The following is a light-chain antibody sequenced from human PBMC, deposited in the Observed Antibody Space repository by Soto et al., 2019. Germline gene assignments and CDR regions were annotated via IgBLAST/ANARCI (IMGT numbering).Light chain of an antibody. CDR2: GAS. CDR3: QQYGSSPPDT. V-gene: IGKV3-20*01. CDR1: QSVSSSY. J-gene: IGKJ4*01. Sequence: EIVLTQSPGTLSLSPGERATLSCRASQSVSSSYLAWYQQTPGQAPRLLIYGASSRATGIPDRFSGSGSGTDFTLTISRLEPEDFAVYYCQQYGSSPPDTFGGGTKVDIK.